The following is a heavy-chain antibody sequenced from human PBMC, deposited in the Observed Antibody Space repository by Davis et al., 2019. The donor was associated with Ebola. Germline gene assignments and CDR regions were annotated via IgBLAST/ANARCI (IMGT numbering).Heavy chain of an antibody. CDR3: GRGERASWMILD. Sequence: PSETLSLTCAVYGGSFSGYFWSWIRRPPGKGLEWVGEVTHSGIIHYNPSLKGRITISVDTSKNHFSLNLNSVTAADTAGYYCGRGERASWMILDWGQGSPVIVSS. V-gene: IGHV4-34*01. D-gene: IGHD3/OR15-3a*01. CDR1: GGSFSGYF. J-gene: IGHJ4*02. CDR2: VTHSGII.